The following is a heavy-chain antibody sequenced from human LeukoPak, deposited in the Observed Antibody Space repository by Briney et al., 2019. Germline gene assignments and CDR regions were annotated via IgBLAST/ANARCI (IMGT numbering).Heavy chain of an antibody. Sequence: GGSLRLSCAASGFTFSSYSMNWVRQAPGKGLEWVSSISSSSSYIYYADSVKGRFTISRDNAKNSLYLQMNSLRAEDTAVYYCARVRGIAAPFDYWGQGTLVTVSS. D-gene: IGHD6-13*01. CDR3: ARVRGIAAPFDY. CDR2: ISSSSSYI. V-gene: IGHV3-21*01. CDR1: GFTFSSYS. J-gene: IGHJ4*02.